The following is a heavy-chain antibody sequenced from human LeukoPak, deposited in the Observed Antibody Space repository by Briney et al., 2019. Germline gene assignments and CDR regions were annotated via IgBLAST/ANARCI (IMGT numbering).Heavy chain of an antibody. CDR3: GRVFGAIAAAGLFWFDP. J-gene: IGHJ5*02. CDR2: INHSGST. Sequence: SETLSLTCAVYGGSFSGYYWRWVRQPPGEWLEWIGEINHSGSTNFNPSLKSRVPISVDTPKNQFSLNLRYVTAADTAVDYLGRVFGAIAAAGLFWFDPWGQGTLVTVSS. CDR1: GGSFSGYY. V-gene: IGHV4-34*01. D-gene: IGHD6-13*01.